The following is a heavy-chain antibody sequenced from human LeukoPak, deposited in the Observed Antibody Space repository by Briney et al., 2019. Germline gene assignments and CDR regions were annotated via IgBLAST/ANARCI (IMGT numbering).Heavy chain of an antibody. D-gene: IGHD6-6*01. J-gene: IGHJ6*03. Sequence: SETLSLTCTVSGGSISSYYWSWIRQPAGSGLEWIGRFYTSGTSNYNPSLKSRVTMSVDTSKNQFSLKLRSVTAADTAVYYCAREKLEDAFYYYMDVWAKGPRSPSP. CDR3: AREKLEDAFYYYMDV. V-gene: IGHV4-4*07. CDR2: FYTSGTS. CDR1: GGSISSYY.